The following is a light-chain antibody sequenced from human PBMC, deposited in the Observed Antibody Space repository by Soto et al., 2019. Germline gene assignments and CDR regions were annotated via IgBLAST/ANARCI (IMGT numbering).Light chain of an antibody. Sequence: DSPMSQSPSTLSASVGDRVTITFRASQSISSWLAWYQQKPGKAPKLLIYDASSLESGVPSRFSGSGSGTEFTLTISSLQPDDFATYYCQQYNSYWTFGQGTNV. V-gene: IGKV1-5*01. CDR2: DAS. J-gene: IGKJ1*01. CDR1: QSISSW. CDR3: QQYNSYWT.